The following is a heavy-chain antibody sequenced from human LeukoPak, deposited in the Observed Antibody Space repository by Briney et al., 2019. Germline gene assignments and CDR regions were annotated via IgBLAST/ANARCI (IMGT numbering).Heavy chain of an antibody. CDR3: AGSETTVTTHGFDY. CDR1: GFTFSSYA. Sequence: GSLRLSCAASGFTFSSYAMSWIRQSPGKGLEWIAEINHNGGSNYNAPLKSRVTISVDTSKRQFSLKVSSVTAEDTAVYYCAGSETTVTTHGFDYWGQGTLVTVSS. CDR2: INHNGGS. J-gene: IGHJ4*02. D-gene: IGHD4-17*01. V-gene: IGHV4-34*08.